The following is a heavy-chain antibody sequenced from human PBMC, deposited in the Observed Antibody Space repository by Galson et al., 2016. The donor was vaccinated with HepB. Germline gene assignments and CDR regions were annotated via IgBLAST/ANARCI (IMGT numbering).Heavy chain of an antibody. CDR1: GDSISSGNYY. J-gene: IGHJ4*02. V-gene: IGHV4-31*03. Sequence: TLSLTCTVSGDSISSGNYYWSWIRQHPGRGLEWIGNIYFSGSSFYNPSLRSRLTISVDTSKNQFSLKLSSVTAADTAVYYCAAGSGSSSPFDYWGQGTLDTVSS. CDR3: AAGSGSSSPFDY. CDR2: IYFSGSS. D-gene: IGHD3-10*01.